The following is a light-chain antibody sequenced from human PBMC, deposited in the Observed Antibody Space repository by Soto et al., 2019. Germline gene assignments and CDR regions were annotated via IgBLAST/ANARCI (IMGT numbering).Light chain of an antibody. V-gene: IGLV1-47*01. Sequence: QSVLTQPPSASGTPGQRVTIFCSGSSSNIGSNYVYWYQQLPGTAPKLLISRNNQRPSGVPDRFSGSKSGTSASLAISGLRSEDEADYYCAAWDDSLSGIVVFGGGTKLTVL. CDR2: RNN. CDR3: AAWDDSLSGIVV. CDR1: SSNIGSNY. J-gene: IGLJ2*01.